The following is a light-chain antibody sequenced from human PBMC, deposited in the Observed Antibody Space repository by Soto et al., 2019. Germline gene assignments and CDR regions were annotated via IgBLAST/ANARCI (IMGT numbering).Light chain of an antibody. J-gene: IGLJ1*01. CDR2: DDG. CDR1: NLGSKS. V-gene: IGLV3-21*02. CDR3: QVWDRGSDHYV. Sequence: SYELTQPPSVSVAPGQTAGITSGGNNLGSKSVHWHQQKPGQAPVLVVYDDGARPSGIPDRISGSNSGNTATLTISRVEAGDEADYYCQVWDRGSDHYVFGAGTKVTVL.